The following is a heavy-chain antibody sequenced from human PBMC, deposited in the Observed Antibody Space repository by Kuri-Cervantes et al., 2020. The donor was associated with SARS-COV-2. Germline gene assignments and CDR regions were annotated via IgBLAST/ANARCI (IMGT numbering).Heavy chain of an antibody. Sequence: GESLKISCAASGFTFNSYSMNWVRQAPGKGLEWVSSISTSSSYIYYADSVKGRFTISRDTAKNSLYLQMHSLRAEDTAVYYCARTGLPGWYYYYGMDVWGQGTTVTVSS. CDR2: ISTSSSYI. J-gene: IGHJ6*02. CDR1: GFTFNSYS. CDR3: ARTGLPGWYYYYGMDV. V-gene: IGHV3-21*01. D-gene: IGHD2-15*01.